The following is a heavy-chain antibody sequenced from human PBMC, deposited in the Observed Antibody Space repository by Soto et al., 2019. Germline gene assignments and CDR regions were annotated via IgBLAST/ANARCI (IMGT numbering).Heavy chain of an antibody. D-gene: IGHD3-10*01. Sequence: QVQLVQSGAEVQKPGSSVNVSCKASGGTFSSYAISWVRQAPGQGLEWMGGIIPIFGTANYAQKFQGRVTITADESTSTAYMELSSLRSGDTAVYYCARGGSGREKDYYGMDVWGQGTTVTVSS. CDR1: GGTFSSYA. CDR2: IIPIFGTA. V-gene: IGHV1-69*01. CDR3: ARGGSGREKDYYGMDV. J-gene: IGHJ6*02.